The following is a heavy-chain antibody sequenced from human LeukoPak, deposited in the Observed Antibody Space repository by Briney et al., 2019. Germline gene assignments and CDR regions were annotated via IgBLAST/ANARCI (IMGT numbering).Heavy chain of an antibody. J-gene: IGHJ4*02. V-gene: IGHV3-20*04. CDR2: INWNGGST. CDR1: GFTLDDYG. D-gene: IGHD2-2*01. CDR3: ARRAGYCSSTSCSFDY. Sequence: GGSLRLSCAASGFTLDDYGMSWVRQAPGKGLEWVSGINWNGGSTGYADSVKGRFTISRDNAKSSLYLQMNSLRAEDTALYYCARRAGYCSSTSCSFDYWGQGTLVTV.